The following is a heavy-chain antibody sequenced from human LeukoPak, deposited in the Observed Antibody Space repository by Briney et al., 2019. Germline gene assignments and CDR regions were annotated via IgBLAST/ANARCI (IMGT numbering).Heavy chain of an antibody. J-gene: IGHJ4*02. Sequence: SETLSLTCTVPGGSISSGSYYWSWIRQPAGKGLEWIGRIYTSGSTNYNPSLKSRVTISVDTSKNQFSLKLSSVTAADTAVYYCARTTYYYDRWGQGTLVTVSS. D-gene: IGHD3-22*01. V-gene: IGHV4-61*02. CDR3: ARTTYYYDR. CDR2: IYTSGST. CDR1: GGSISSGSYY.